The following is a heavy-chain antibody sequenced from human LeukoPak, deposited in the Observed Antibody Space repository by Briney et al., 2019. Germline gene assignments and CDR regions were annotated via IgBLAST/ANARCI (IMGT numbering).Heavy chain of an antibody. J-gene: IGHJ3*02. CDR3: ACVVRGAFDI. CDR1: GFTFTSYY. V-gene: IGHV1-46*03. CDR2: INPSGGST. D-gene: IGHD2-21*01. Sequence: ASVKVSCRASGFTFTSYYMHWVRQAPGQGLEWMGIINPSGGSTSYPQKFQGRVTMTRDTSTSTVYMELSSLRSEDTAVYYCACVVRGAFDIWGQGTLVTVSS.